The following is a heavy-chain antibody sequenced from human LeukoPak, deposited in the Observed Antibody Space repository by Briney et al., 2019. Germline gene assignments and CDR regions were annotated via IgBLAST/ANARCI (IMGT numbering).Heavy chain of an antibody. CDR3: ARFRAYYYYYYMDV. D-gene: IGHD3-10*01. CDR2: ISGSGGGT. CDR1: GFTFSSYA. V-gene: IGHV3-23*01. J-gene: IGHJ6*03. Sequence: PGGSLRLSCAASGFTFSSYAMSWVRQAPGKGLEWVSAISGSGGGTYYADSVKGRFTISRDNYKNTLYLQMNSLRAEDTAVYYCARFRAYYYYYYMDVWGKGTTVTVSS.